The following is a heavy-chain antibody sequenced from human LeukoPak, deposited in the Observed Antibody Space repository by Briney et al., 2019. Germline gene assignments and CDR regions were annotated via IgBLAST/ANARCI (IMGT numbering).Heavy chain of an antibody. J-gene: IGHJ4*02. CDR1: GFTFSSSG. CDR3: AKAKGYIGYGNYFDS. D-gene: IGHD5-12*01. Sequence: PGGSLRLSCAASGFTFSSSGMHSVRQAPGKGLEYVSAISSNGGSAYYANSVKGRFTISRDNSKNTLYLQMNSLRAEDAAVYYCAKAKGYIGYGNYFDSWGQGTLVTVSS. CDR2: ISSNGGSA. V-gene: IGHV3-64*01.